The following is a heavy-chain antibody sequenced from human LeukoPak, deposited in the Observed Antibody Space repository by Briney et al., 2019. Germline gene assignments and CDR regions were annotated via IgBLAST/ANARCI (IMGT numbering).Heavy chain of an antibody. CDR1: GGSITSYY. Sequence: SETLSLTCTVSGGSITSYYWSWIRQPPGKGLEWIGYMYYSGSTNYNPSLKSRVPISIGTSKTQFSLKLNSVTAADTAVYYCAAGTSWFDPWGQGTLVTVSS. V-gene: IGHV4-59*01. D-gene: IGHD6-13*01. CDR2: MYYSGST. J-gene: IGHJ5*02. CDR3: AAGTSWFDP.